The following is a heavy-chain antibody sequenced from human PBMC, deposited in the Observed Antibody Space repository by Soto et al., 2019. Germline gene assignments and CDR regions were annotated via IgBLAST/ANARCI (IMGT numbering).Heavy chain of an antibody. CDR2: ISSSSSYI. CDR3: VRDLGSGWYRNVDY. D-gene: IGHD6-19*01. CDR1: VFPLSSYA. Sequence: GGSMRLSCAASVFPLSSYAMSWVRQAPGKGLEWVSAISSSSSYIYYADSVKGRFTISRDNAKNSLYLQMNSLRAEDTAVYYCVRDLGSGWYRNVDYWGQGTLVTVSS. V-gene: IGHV3-21*01. J-gene: IGHJ4*02.